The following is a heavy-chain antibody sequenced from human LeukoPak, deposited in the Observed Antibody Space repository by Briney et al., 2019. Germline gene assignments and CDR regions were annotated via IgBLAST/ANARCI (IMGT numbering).Heavy chain of an antibody. CDR2: IYPGDSDT. CDR1: GYSFTSYW. Sequence: GESLKISCKGSGYSFTSYWIGWVRQMPGKGLEWMGIIYPGDSDTRYSPSFQGQVTISADKSISTAYLQWSSLKASDTAMYYCARQQRCFDWLSSYDYWGQGTLVTVSS. J-gene: IGHJ4*02. V-gene: IGHV5-51*01. CDR3: ARQQRCFDWLSSYDY. D-gene: IGHD3-9*01.